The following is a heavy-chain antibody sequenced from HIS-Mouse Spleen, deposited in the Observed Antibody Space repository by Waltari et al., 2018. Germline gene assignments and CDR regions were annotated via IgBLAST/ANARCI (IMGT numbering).Heavy chain of an antibody. CDR3: AREIPYSSSWYDWYFDL. V-gene: IGHV4-39*07. CDR2: IYYSGGT. CDR1: GCSISSSSYY. J-gene: IGHJ2*01. D-gene: IGHD6-13*01. Sequence: QLQLQESGPGLVKPSETLSLTCTVSGCSISSSSYYWGWIRQPPGKGLEWIGSIYYSGGTSDNPSLKIRFTISVDTSKNQFSLKLSSVTAADTAVYYCAREIPYSSSWYDWYFDLWGRGTLVTVSS.